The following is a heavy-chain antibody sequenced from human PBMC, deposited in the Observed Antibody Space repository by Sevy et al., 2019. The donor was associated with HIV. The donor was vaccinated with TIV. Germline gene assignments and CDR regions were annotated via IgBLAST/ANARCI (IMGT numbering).Heavy chain of an antibody. D-gene: IGHD2-21*02. CDR3: ARGGGNSEWGYYFDF. J-gene: IGHJ4*02. V-gene: IGHV4-39*01. CDR2: IYYGGTS. CDR1: GGSISSGTYY. Sequence: SETLSLTCTVSGGSISSGTYYWGWIRQPPGKGLEWIGNIYYGGTSYYNPSLKSRVTISVDTSKNQFSLNLRSVTAADTAVFYFARGGGNSEWGYYFDFWGQGTLVTVSS.